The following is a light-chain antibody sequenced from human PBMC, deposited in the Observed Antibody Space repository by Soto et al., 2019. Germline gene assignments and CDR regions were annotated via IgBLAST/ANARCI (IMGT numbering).Light chain of an antibody. J-gene: IGKJ1*01. Sequence: EIVLTQSTGTLSLSPGERATLSCRATESVSRNYLAWYQQKPGQAPRVLIYGASIRATGIPDRFSGSGSETDFTLTISRLEPEDFSVYYCQQYVTSPRTFGQGTKVEIK. V-gene: IGKV3-20*01. CDR3: QQYVTSPRT. CDR1: ESVSRNY. CDR2: GAS.